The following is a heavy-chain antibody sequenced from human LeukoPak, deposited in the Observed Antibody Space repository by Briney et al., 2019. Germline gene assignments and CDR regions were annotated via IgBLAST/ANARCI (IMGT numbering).Heavy chain of an antibody. CDR2: INHSGST. CDR1: GGSFSGYY. J-gene: IGHJ5*02. Sequence: PSETLSLTCAVYGGSFSGYYWSWIRQPPGKGLEWIGEINHSGSTNYNPSLKSRVTISVDTSKNQFSLMLSSVTAADTAVYYCARKAARRAWFDPWGQGTLVTVSS. CDR3: ARKAARRAWFDP. V-gene: IGHV4-34*01. D-gene: IGHD6-25*01.